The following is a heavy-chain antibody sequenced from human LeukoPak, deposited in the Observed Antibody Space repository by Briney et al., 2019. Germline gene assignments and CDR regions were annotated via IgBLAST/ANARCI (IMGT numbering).Heavy chain of an antibody. D-gene: IGHD2-2*01. CDR3: ARETYDIVVVPAPGWFDP. CDR1: GGSISSSSYY. CDR2: IYYSGST. J-gene: IGHJ5*02. Sequence: SETLSLTCTVSGGSISSSSYYWGWIRQPPGKGLEWIGSIYYSGSTYYNPSLKSRVTISVDTSKNQFSLKLSSVTAADTAVYYCARETYDIVVVPAPGWFDPWGQGTLVTVSS. V-gene: IGHV4-39*02.